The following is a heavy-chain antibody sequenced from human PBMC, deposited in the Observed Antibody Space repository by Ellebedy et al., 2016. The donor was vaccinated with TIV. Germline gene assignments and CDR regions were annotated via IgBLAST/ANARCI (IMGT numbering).Heavy chain of an antibody. J-gene: IGHJ6*03. D-gene: IGHD6-13*01. V-gene: IGHV3-7*03. CDR1: GFTFSSYW. CDR3: ARRGPAAAPYYMDV. CDR2: IKQDGSEK. Sequence: GGSLRLSXAASGFTFSSYWMTWVRQAPGKGLEWVANIKQDGSEKYYVDSVKGRFTISRDNAKNSLYLQMDSLRAEDTAVYYCARRGPAAAPYYMDVWGKGTTVIVSS.